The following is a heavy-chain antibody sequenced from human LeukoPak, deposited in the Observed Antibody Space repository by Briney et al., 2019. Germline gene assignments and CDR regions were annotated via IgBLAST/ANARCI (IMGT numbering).Heavy chain of an antibody. J-gene: IGHJ4*02. CDR1: GFTFSNNW. Sequence: GGSLRLSCAASGFTFSNNWMAWVRQAPGQGPEWVANIKQDESEKYYVDSVKGRFTISRDNAKNSLFLQMNSLRVEDTAVYYCARDALGSLDYWGQGTLVTVSS. D-gene: IGHD3-16*01. CDR2: IKQDESEK. V-gene: IGHV3-7*01. CDR3: ARDALGSLDY.